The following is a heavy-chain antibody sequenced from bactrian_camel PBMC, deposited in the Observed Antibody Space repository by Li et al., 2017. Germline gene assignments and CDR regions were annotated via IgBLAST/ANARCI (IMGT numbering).Heavy chain of an antibody. Sequence: HVQLVESGGGSVQAGGSLRLSCTTSDRTLSTYCLGWFRQTTGKERESVASIGSDDKVSYSDFAKGRFVISRDGGRNTLYLKMNSLRPEDTAIYTCAANVIIATMNGVLSLHAGPDTIYGQGTQVTVS. V-gene: IGHV3S57*01. CDR1: DRTLSTYC. CDR2: IGSDDKV. J-gene: IGHJ4*01. D-gene: IGHD4*01.